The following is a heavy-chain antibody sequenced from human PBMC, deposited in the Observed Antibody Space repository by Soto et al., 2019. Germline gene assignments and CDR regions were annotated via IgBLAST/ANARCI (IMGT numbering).Heavy chain of an antibody. CDR3: AKGFYDVWGGFYPPLRYMDF. D-gene: IGHD3-3*01. CDR1: GFTFSAYA. J-gene: IGHJ6*03. Sequence: GGSLRLSCAASGFTFSAYAMTWVRQAPGKGLEGVSTIPNSSTTSYYADPVKGRFTISRDNSKKTLFLQMNSLRAEDTALYNWAKGFYDVWGGFYPPLRYMDFGGKGTTDPV. CDR2: IPNSSTTS. V-gene: IGHV3-23*01.